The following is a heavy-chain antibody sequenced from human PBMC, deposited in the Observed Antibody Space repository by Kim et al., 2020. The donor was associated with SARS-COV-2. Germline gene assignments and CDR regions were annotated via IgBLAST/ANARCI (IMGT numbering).Heavy chain of an antibody. CDR2: INAGNGNT. J-gene: IGHJ4*02. CDR1: GYTFTSYA. V-gene: IGHV1-3*01. D-gene: IGHD6-13*01. CDR3: ARGDSSSWYGWADY. Sequence: ASVKVSCKASGYTFTSYAMHWVRQAPGQRLEWMGWINAGNGNTKYSQKFQGRVTITRDTSASTAYMELSSLRSEDTAVYYCARGDSSSWYGWADYWGQGTLVTGSS.